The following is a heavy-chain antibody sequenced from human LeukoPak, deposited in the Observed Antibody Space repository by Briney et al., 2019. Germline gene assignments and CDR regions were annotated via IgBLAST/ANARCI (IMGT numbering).Heavy chain of an antibody. Sequence: GFLRLSCAASGFTFSSYGMHWVRPAPGRGREWVAGTSYNGNIKYYADYVKGRFSISRDNSKNTLYLQMDSLRAEDTAVYYCAKGDNYYDSSGYYYVRALFDYWGQGTLVTVSS. J-gene: IGHJ4*02. CDR1: GFTFSSYG. V-gene: IGHV3-30*18. D-gene: IGHD3-22*01. CDR3: AKGDNYYDSSGYYYVRALFDY. CDR2: TSYNGNIK.